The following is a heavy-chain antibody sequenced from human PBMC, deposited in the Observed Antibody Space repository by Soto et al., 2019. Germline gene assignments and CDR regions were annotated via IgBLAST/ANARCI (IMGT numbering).Heavy chain of an antibody. CDR2: ISDDGVSK. J-gene: IGHJ4*02. V-gene: IGHV3-30*03. CDR3: ARAYYFGSGTSYTLYY. CDR1: GFTFSNYG. D-gene: IGHD3-10*01. Sequence: GSLRLSCAASGFTFSNYGMHWVRQAPGKGLEGVAAISDDGVSKDYADSVQGRFTISRDNSESAVVLQMNSLRPDDTALYFCARAYYFGSGTSYTLYYWRQRTQVTVSS.